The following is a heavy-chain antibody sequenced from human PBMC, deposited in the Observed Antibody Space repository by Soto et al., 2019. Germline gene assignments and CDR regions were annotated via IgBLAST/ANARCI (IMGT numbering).Heavy chain of an antibody. J-gene: IGHJ5*02. V-gene: IGHV4-34*01. CDR1: GGSFSGYY. CDR2: INHSGST. Sequence: SETLSLTCAVYGGSFSGYYWSWIRQPPGKGLEWIGEINHSGSTNYNPSLKSRVTISVDTSKNLFSLNLTSLTAADTAVYFCARASTLRGGWLDPWGQGALVTVSS. CDR3: ARASTLRGGWLDP. D-gene: IGHD2-15*01.